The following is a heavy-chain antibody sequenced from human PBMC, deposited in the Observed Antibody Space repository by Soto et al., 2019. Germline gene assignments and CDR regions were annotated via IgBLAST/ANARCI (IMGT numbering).Heavy chain of an antibody. J-gene: IGHJ1*01. D-gene: IGHD1-1*01. CDR1: GGSISSYY. CDR3: ARGEGWNGPEFHY. Sequence: QVQLQESGPGLVKPSETLSLTCIVSGGSISSYYWSWIRQPPGKGLEWIGYIYQTGTTNYNPSLKSRTSTSTDTSQQQFPLDLTSVAGADTDPYFRARGEGWNGPEFHYWGQGTRVTVSS. CDR2: IYQTGTT. V-gene: IGHV4-59*01.